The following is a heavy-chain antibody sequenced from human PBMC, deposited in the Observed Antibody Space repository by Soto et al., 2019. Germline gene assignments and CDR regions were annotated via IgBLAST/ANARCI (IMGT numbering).Heavy chain of an antibody. CDR3: ARHRTRDDTYFQH. J-gene: IGHJ1*01. V-gene: IGHV4-39*01. CDR2: IYYSGST. D-gene: IGHD2-21*01. CDR1: GGSISSSSYY. Sequence: SATLSLTCTVSGGSISSSSYYWGWIRQPPGKGLEWIGSIYYSGSTYYNPSLKSRVTISVDTSKNQFSLQWSSLKASDTAMYYCARHRTRDDTYFQHWGQGTLVTVSS.